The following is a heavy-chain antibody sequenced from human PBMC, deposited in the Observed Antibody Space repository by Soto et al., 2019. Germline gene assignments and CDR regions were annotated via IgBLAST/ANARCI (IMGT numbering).Heavy chain of an antibody. J-gene: IGHJ4*02. Sequence: PSQTLSLTCAISGDSVSSNSATWSCIRQSPSRGLEWLGRTYYRSKWHNDYATSVKGRITVNPDTSKNQFSLQLTSVTPEDTAVYYCARAIGDGYHKSFDYWGQGTLVAVSS. CDR3: ARAIGDGYHKSFDY. CDR1: GDSVSSNSAT. CDR2: TYYRSKWHN. V-gene: IGHV6-1*01. D-gene: IGHD2-21*02.